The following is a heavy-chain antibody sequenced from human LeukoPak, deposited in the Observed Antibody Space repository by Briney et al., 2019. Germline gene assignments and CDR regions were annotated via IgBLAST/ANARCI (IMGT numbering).Heavy chain of an antibody. CDR1: GGSISSSNW. D-gene: IGHD4-17*01. Sequence: SETLSLTCAVSGGSISSSNWWSWVRQPPGKGLEWIGYIYYSGSTNYNPSLKSRVTISVDTSKNQFSLKLTSVTAADTAVYYCARSSAVTHWYFDIWGRGTLVTVSS. J-gene: IGHJ2*01. V-gene: IGHV4-4*02. CDR2: IYYSGST. CDR3: ARSSAVTHWYFDI.